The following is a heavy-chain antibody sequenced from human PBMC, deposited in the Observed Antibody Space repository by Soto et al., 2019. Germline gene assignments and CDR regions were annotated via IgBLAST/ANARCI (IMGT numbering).Heavy chain of an antibody. CDR1: GGTFSSHS. D-gene: IGHD2-2*01. CDR2: INPIFGTE. J-gene: IGHJ6*04. V-gene: IGHV1-69*01. Sequence: QVQLVQSGAEVKKPGSSVNVSCKVSGGTFSSHSINWERQAPGQGPEWMGGINPIFGTENNAQKFQGRVTMTADESTSTAYMELNRLTSDDTALYYCTTSVYCSTTRCYYHYGLGVWGKGTTVIVSS. CDR3: TTSVYCSTTRCYYHYGLGV.